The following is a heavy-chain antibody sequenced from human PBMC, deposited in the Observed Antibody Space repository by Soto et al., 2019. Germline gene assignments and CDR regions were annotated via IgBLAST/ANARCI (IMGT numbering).Heavy chain of an antibody. V-gene: IGHV3-30-3*01. CDR2: ISYDGSNK. Sequence: GGSLRLSCAASGFTFSSYAMHWVRQAPGKGLEWVAVISYDGSNKYYADSVKGRFTISRDNSKNTLYLQMNSLRAEDTAVYYCARDQFPQQLVQIYYYYGMDVWGQGTTVTVSS. CDR1: GFTFSSYA. J-gene: IGHJ6*02. D-gene: IGHD6-13*01. CDR3: ARDQFPQQLVQIYYYYGMDV.